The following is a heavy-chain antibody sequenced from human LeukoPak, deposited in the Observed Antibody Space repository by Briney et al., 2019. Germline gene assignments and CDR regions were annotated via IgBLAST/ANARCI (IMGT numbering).Heavy chain of an antibody. CDR1: GGSFSGYY. CDR3: ARGRVPYGSGSYYNVIGYYYYMDV. D-gene: IGHD3-10*01. CDR2: INHSGST. V-gene: IGHV4-34*01. Sequence: PSETLSLTCAVYGGSFSGYYWSWIRQPPGKGLEWIREINHSGSTNYNPSLKSRVTISVDTSKNQFSLKLSSVTAADTAVYYCARGRVPYGSGSYYNVIGYYYYMDVWGKGTTVTVSS. J-gene: IGHJ6*03.